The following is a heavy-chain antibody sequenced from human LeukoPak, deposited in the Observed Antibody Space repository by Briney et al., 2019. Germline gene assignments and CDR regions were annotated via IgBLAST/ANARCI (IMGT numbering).Heavy chain of an antibody. D-gene: IGHD3-10*01. J-gene: IGHJ4*02. CDR1: GGSFSGYY. CDR2: INHSGST. V-gene: IGHV4-34*01. Sequence: SETLSLTCAVYGGSFSGYYWSWIRQPPGKGLEWIGEINHSGSTSYNPSLKSRVTISVDTPKNQFSLKLSSVTAADTAVYYCARGPYGSGTPLNYWGQGTLVTVSS. CDR3: ARGPYGSGTPLNY.